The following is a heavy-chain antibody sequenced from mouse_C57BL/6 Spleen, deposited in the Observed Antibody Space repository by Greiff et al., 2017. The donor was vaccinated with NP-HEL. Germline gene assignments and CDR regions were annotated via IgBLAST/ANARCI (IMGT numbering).Heavy chain of an antibody. J-gene: IGHJ1*03. CDR1: GYTFTSYW. Sequence: QVHVKQPGAELVKPGASVKLSCKASGYTFTSYWMHWVKQRPGRGLEWIGRIDPNSGGTKYNEKFKSKATLTVDKPSSTAYMQLSSLTSEDSAVYYCARKPYGSSYDWYFDVWGTGTTVTVSS. CDR3: ARKPYGSSYDWYFDV. V-gene: IGHV1-72*01. D-gene: IGHD1-1*01. CDR2: IDPNSGGT.